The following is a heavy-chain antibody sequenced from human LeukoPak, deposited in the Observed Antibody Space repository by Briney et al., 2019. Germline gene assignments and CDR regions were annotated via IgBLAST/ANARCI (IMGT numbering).Heavy chain of an antibody. V-gene: IGHV4-39*01. CDR3: ATGNGNMVRGVIILVDTFDY. Sequence: SETLSLTCTVSGGSISGSNYYWGWIRQPPGKGLEWIGVVYYSGSTYYSSSFKSRVTISVDTSKNKFSLKLSPVTAADTAVYYCATGNGNMVRGVIILVDTFDYWGQGTLVTVSS. D-gene: IGHD3-10*01. CDR1: GGSISGSNYY. J-gene: IGHJ4*02. CDR2: VYYSGST.